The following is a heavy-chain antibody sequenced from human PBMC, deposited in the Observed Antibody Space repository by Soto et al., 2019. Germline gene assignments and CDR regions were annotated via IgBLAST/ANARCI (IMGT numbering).Heavy chain of an antibody. D-gene: IGHD2-2*02. CDR2: ISSSSSYI. CDR1: GFTFSSYS. CDR3: ARDDCSSTSCYRMDV. V-gene: IGHV3-21*01. Sequence: GGSLRLSCAASGFTFSSYSMNWVRQAPGKGLEWVSSISSSSSYIYYADSVRGRFTISRDNAKNSLYLQMNSLRAEDTAVYYCARDDCSSTSCYRMDVWGQGTTVTVSS. J-gene: IGHJ6*02.